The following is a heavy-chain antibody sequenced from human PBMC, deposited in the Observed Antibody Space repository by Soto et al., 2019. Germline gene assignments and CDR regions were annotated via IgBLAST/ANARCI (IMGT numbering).Heavy chain of an antibody. CDR2: IWYDGSNK. V-gene: IGHV3-33*01. J-gene: IGHJ4*02. Sequence: GGSLRLSCAASGFTFSSYGMHWVRQAPGKGLEWVAVIWYDGSNKYYADSVKGRFTISRDNSKNTLYLQMNSLRAEDTAVYYCARALEDVPAGNFAYWGQGTLVTVSS. CDR3: ARALEDVPAGNFAY. CDR1: GFTFSSYG. D-gene: IGHD2-2*01.